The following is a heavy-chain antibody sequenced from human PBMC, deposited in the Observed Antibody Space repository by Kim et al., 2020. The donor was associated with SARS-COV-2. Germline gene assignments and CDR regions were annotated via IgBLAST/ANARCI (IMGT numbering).Heavy chain of an antibody. CDR2: ISYDGSNK. J-gene: IGHJ4*02. D-gene: IGHD2-21*01. CDR3: AKDRYIVVGPNFDY. V-gene: IGHV3-30*18. Sequence: GGSLRLSCAASGFTFSSYGMHWVRQAPGKGLEWVAVISYDGSNKYYADSVKGRFTISRDNSKNTLYLQMNSLRAEDTAVYYCAKDRYIVVGPNFDYWGQGTLVTVSS. CDR1: GFTFSSYG.